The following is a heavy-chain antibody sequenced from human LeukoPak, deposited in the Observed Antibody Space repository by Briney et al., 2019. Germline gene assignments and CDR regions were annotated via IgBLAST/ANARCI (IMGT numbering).Heavy chain of an antibody. V-gene: IGHV3-53*01. D-gene: IGHD5-12*01. CDR2: IYSGGTT. CDR1: GFTVSSNY. CDR3: ARGRSTGYPYYFEY. J-gene: IGHJ4*02. Sequence: WGSLRLSCAASGFTVSSNYMSWVRQAPGKGLEWVSVIYSGGTTYYADSVKGRFTISRDNSKNTLYLQMNSLRAEDTAVYYCARGRSTGYPYYFEYWGQGTLVTVSS.